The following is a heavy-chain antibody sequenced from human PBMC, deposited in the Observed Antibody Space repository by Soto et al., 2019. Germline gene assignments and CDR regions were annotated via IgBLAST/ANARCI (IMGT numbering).Heavy chain of an antibody. CDR2: MSYDGGNE. CDR1: GFTFSHYA. CDR3: EKDGTHNFDY. Sequence: PGGSLRLSCAASGFTFSHYAMHWVRQAPGKRLEWVALMSYDGGNEYYADSVKGRFTISRDNSKNTLYLQMNSLRAEDTAVYYCEKDGTHNFDYWGQGPLVTVSS. V-gene: IGHV3-30*18. J-gene: IGHJ4*02.